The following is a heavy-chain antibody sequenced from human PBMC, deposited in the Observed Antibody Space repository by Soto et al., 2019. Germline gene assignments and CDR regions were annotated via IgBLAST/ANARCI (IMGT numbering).Heavy chain of an antibody. D-gene: IGHD6-19*01. CDR1: GFTFSSYG. CDR2: ISYDGSNK. CDR3: AKSLAVAGTRPEQYYYYGMDV. Sequence: GGSLRLSCAASGFTFSSYGMHWVRQAPGKGLEWVAVISYDGSNKYYADSVKGRFTISRDNSKNTLYLQMNSLRAEDTAVYYCAKSLAVAGTRPEQYYYYGMDVWGQGTTVTVSS. J-gene: IGHJ6*02. V-gene: IGHV3-30*18.